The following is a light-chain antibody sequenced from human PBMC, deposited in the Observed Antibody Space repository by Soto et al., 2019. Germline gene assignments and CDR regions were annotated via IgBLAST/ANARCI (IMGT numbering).Light chain of an antibody. Sequence: EIVLTQSPGTLSLSPGERATLSCRASQSVSNNYLAWYQQKPGQAPRLLIYDASNRATGIPARFSGSGSGTDFTLTIRSLQSEDFAVYYCQQYNNWPPITFGQGTRLEI. CDR3: QQYNNWPPIT. V-gene: IGKV3D-15*01. CDR1: QSVSNN. J-gene: IGKJ5*01. CDR2: DAS.